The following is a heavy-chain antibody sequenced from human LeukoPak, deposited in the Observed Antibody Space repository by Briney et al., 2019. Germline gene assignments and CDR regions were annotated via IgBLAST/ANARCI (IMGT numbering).Heavy chain of an antibody. V-gene: IGHV1-2*02. Sequence: ASVKVSCKASGYTFTGYYMHWVRQAPGQGLEWMGWINPNSGGTNYAQKFQGRVTMTRDTSISTAYMELSRLRSDDTAVYYCARDRAESLLRFLEWLFDYWGQGTLVTVSS. D-gene: IGHD3-3*01. J-gene: IGHJ4*02. CDR1: GYTFTGYY. CDR3: ARDRAESLLRFLEWLFDY. CDR2: INPNSGGT.